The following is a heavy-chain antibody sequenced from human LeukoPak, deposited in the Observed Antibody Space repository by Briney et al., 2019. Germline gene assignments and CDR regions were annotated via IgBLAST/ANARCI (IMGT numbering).Heavy chain of an antibody. CDR2: FDPEDGET. V-gene: IGHV1-24*01. D-gene: IGHD2-15*01. CDR1: GYTLTELS. Sequence: ASVKVSCKVSGYTLTELSMHWVRQAPGKGLEWMGGFDPEDGETIYAQKFQGRVTMTEVTSTDTAYMELSSLRSEDTAVYYCATNYCSGGSCYPNWFDPWGQGTLVTVSS. CDR3: ATNYCSGGSCYPNWFDP. J-gene: IGHJ5*02.